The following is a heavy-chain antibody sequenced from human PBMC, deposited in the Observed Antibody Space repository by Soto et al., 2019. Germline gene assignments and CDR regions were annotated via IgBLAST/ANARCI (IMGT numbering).Heavy chain of an antibody. D-gene: IGHD1-26*01. J-gene: IGHJ5*02. CDR1: GASLSRYY. CDR2: IYATGDT. V-gene: IGHV4-4*07. CDR3: VRDGTKNLRDRFEP. Sequence: QVVLQESGPGVVKPSDTLSLTCNVSGASLSRYYWSWIRQPPGKGLEWIGRIYATGDTDYNPSLKSRISRSVDMSKKQFSLTLRSVTAADTAIYYCVRDGTKNLRDRFEPWGRGILVTVSS.